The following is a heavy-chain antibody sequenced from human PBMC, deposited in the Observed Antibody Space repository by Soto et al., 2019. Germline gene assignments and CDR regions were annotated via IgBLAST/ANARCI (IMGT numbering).Heavy chain of an antibody. D-gene: IGHD2-15*01. CDR3: ARVTPATPYYAMDV. CDR1: GGSMNSGSYS. CDR2: MYHSGNT. Sequence: QLQLQESGPGLVKPSQTLSLTCAVSGGSMNSGSYSWSWIRQPPGKGLEWIGYMYHSGNTYYSPSLESRATISVDRSKNQFSLNLTSVTAADPAVYYCARVTPATPYYAMDVWGRGTTVTVSS. V-gene: IGHV4-30-2*01. J-gene: IGHJ6*02.